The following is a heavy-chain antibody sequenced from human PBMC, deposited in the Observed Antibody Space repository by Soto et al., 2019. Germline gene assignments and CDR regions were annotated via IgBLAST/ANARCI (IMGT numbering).Heavy chain of an antibody. D-gene: IGHD2-2*01. V-gene: IGHV1-69*13. J-gene: IGHJ6*02. CDR2: IIPISGTA. Sequence: SVKVSCKSSGVTFSSYAISWLRQTPGPGLEWMGGIIPISGTANYAQKFQGRVTITADESTSTAYMELSSLRSEDTAVYYCARSQGSSTSLEIYYYYYYGMDVWGQGTTVTVSS. CDR3: ARSQGSSTSLEIYYYYYYGMDV. CDR1: GVTFSSYA.